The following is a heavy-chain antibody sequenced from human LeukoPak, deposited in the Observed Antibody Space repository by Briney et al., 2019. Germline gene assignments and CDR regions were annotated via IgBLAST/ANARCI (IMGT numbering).Heavy chain of an antibody. J-gene: IGHJ4*02. Sequence: PGGSLRLSCAVSGFTFSLHWMSWVRQAPGKGLEWVANINEDGSEKYYVDSVRGRFTVSRGNAKNSLYLQMNSLRAEDTAVYYCARGYQPYDFWSGYPGYWGQGTLVTVSS. CDR3: ARGYQPYDFWSGYPGY. D-gene: IGHD3-3*01. CDR2: INEDGSEK. CDR1: GFTFSLHW. V-gene: IGHV3-7*01.